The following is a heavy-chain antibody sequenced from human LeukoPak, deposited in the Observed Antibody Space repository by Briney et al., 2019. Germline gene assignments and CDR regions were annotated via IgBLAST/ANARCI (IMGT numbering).Heavy chain of an antibody. D-gene: IGHD3-10*01. CDR2: INWNGGSS. Sequence: ETLSLTCVVYGGSFSGYYWSWIRQPPGKGLEWVSDINWNGGSSAYADSVKGRFTISRDNAKNSLYLQMNSLRAEDTALYYCARGGFHLDYWGQGTLVTVSS. CDR1: GGSFSGYY. CDR3: ARGGFHLDY. V-gene: IGHV3-20*04. J-gene: IGHJ4*02.